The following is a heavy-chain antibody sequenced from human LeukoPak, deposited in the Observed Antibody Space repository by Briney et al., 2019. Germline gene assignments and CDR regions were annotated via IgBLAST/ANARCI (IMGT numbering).Heavy chain of an antibody. CDR2: ISSSSSYI. Sequence: GGSRSLSGAPPGSPSIGYAMNWVGRAPGKGLDGAPSISSSSSYIYYADSVKGRFTISRDNAKNSLYLQMNSLRAEDTAVYYCAREDDYGDYWDYFDYWGQGTLVTVSS. CDR1: GSPSIGYA. D-gene: IGHD4-17*01. CDR3: AREDDYGDYWDYFDY. V-gene: IGHV3-21*01. J-gene: IGHJ4*02.